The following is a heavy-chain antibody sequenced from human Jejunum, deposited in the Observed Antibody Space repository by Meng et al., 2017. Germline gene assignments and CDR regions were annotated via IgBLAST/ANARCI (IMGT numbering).Heavy chain of an antibody. D-gene: IGHD3-10*01. V-gene: IGHV4-39*01. CDR2: SSYSGST. CDR1: GGSIRGSYDY. CDR3: ARHFSGSGTWFFDS. J-gene: IGHJ4*02. Sequence: QLQLQESGAGLVKASETLSRTCTVSGGSIRGSYDYWGWIRQPPGKGLDLPGTSSYSGSTYYNPSLTSRVTISMETSKKQFSLKLSSVTAADTAVYYCARHFSGSGTWFFDSWGQGVLVTVSS.